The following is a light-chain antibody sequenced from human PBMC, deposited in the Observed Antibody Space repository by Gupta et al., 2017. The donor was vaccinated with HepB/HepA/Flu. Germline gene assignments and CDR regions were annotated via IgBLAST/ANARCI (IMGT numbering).Light chain of an antibody. CDR3: QQCYSTHGWT. V-gene: IGKV1-39*01. CDR2: AAS. Sequence: DIQMTQSPSSLSASVGDRVTITCRASQSISSYLNWYQQKPGKAPKLLIYAASSLQSGLPSRFSGSASGTDFTLTSSSLQPEDFASYYCQQCYSTHGWTFGPGTKVEIK. CDR1: QSISSY. J-gene: IGKJ1*01.